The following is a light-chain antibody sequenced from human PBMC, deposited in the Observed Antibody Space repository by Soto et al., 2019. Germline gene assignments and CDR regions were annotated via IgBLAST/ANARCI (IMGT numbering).Light chain of an antibody. J-gene: IGLJ3*02. CDR2: EVT. V-gene: IGLV2-8*01. CDR3: SSYAASNNFYFV. CDR1: SSDVGGYNY. Sequence: QAARTQHPSASGSPGQSVTISCTGTSSDVGGYNYVSWYQQYPGSAPKLKIYEVTKRPSGVPDRFSGSKSGNTASLTVAGLQAEDEADYYCSSYAASNNFYFVFGGGTKLTVL.